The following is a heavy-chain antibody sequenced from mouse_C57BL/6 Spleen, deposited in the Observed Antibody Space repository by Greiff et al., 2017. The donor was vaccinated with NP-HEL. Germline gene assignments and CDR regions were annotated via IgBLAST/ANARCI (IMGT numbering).Heavy chain of an antibody. CDR3: ERLLLRYYAMDY. CDR1: GYTFTSYT. J-gene: IGHJ4*01. D-gene: IGHD1-1*01. Sequence: QVQLQQSGAELARPGASVKMSCKASGYTFTSYTMHWVKQRPGQGLEWLGYINPSSGYTKYNQKFKDKATLTADKSSSTAYMQLSSLTSEDSAVYYCERLLLRYYAMDYWGQGTSVTVSS. V-gene: IGHV1-4*01. CDR2: INPSSGYT.